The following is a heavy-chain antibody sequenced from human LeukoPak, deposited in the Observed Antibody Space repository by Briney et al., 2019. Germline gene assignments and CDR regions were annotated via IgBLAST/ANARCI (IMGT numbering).Heavy chain of an antibody. J-gene: IGHJ4*02. D-gene: IGHD3-16*01. Sequence: GGSLRLSCVGSGFRFSSMWMRWVCEAAGKGLERVANIKQDGSEKNYVDSVRGGLTISREKDKNSLFLQPNGLRADDTAVYYCARGPGGAYVTYYFDSWGLGTLVTVSS. CDR2: IKQDGSEK. CDR1: GFRFSSMW. CDR3: ARGPGGAYVTYYFDS. V-gene: IGHV3-7*01.